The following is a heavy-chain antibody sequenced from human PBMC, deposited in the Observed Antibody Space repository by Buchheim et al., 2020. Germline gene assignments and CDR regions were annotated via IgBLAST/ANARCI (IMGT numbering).Heavy chain of an antibody. Sequence: QVQLVESGGGVVQPGRSLRLSCAASGFTFSSYGMHWVRQAPGKGLEWVAVIWYDGSNQYYADSVKGRFAISRDNSKNTLYLQMNSLRAEDTAVYYCARESSGGYSSSSVDYYYGMDVWGQGTT. CDR1: GFTFSSYG. J-gene: IGHJ6*02. CDR2: IWYDGSNQ. D-gene: IGHD6-6*01. CDR3: ARESSGGYSSSSVDYYYGMDV. V-gene: IGHV3-33*01.